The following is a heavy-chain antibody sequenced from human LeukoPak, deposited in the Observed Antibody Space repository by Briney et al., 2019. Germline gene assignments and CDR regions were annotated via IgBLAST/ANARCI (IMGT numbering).Heavy chain of an antibody. CDR1: GYTFTSYG. CDR2: ISAYNGNT. J-gene: IGHJ4*02. Sequence: ASVKVSCKASGYTFTSYGISWVRQAPGQGLEWMGWISAYNGNTNYAQKLQGRVTMTTDTSTSTAYMELRSLRSDDTAVYYRARDLYDSNAAKLDYWGQGTLVTVSS. V-gene: IGHV1-18*01. CDR3: ARDLYDSNAAKLDY. D-gene: IGHD3-22*01.